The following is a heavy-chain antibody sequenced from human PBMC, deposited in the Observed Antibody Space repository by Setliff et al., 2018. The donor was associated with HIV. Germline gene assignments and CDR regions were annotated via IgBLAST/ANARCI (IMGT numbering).Heavy chain of an antibody. V-gene: IGHV4-38-2*02. CDR2: IYHSGAT. CDR3: ARHSPVTTEDYMAV. CDR1: GDSVTTPYY. J-gene: IGHJ6*03. Sequence: SETLSLTCTLSGDSVTTPYYWGWIRQPPGKGLEWVGSIYHSGATYFTPSLKSRVTLSVDTSKNQFFLMLTSVSAADTGLYFCARHSPVTTEDYMAVWGKGTTVTVSS. D-gene: IGHD4-17*01.